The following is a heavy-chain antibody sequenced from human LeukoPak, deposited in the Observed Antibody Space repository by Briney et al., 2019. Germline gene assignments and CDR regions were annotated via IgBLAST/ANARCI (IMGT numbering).Heavy chain of an antibody. J-gene: IGHJ5*02. Sequence: PSETLSLTCTVSGGSISSYYWSWIRQPPGKGLEWIGYIYYSGSTNYNPSLKSRVTISVDTSKNQFSLKLSSVTAADTAVYYCARIGRWFGEQHFDPWGQGTLVTVSS. CDR3: ARIGRWFGEQHFDP. CDR2: IYYSGST. CDR1: GGSISSYY. V-gene: IGHV4-59*01. D-gene: IGHD3-10*01.